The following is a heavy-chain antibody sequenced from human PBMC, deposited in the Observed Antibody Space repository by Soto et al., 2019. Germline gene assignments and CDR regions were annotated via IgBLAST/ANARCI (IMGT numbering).Heavy chain of an antibody. CDR2: ISLIRGTA. J-gene: IGHJ5*02. Sequence: QVQLVQSGSEMKKPGSSVKVSCKASGGSFRSYAISWVRQAPGQGLEWMGGISLIRGTATYAQRFQGRVTISADESTSTAYLDLHNLTSEYAAIYYCAITANWDWFAPWGQGTLDTVSS. CDR1: GGSFRSYA. CDR3: AITANWDWFAP. V-gene: IGHV1-69*01. D-gene: IGHD3-16*01.